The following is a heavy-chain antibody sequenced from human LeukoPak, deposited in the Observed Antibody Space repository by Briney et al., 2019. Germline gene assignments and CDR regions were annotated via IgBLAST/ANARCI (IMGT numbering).Heavy chain of an antibody. CDR3: ARSVGTRDGYKTFDY. V-gene: IGHV1-2*02. J-gene: IGHJ4*02. CDR2: INPNSGGT. CDR1: GYTFTGYY. Sequence: ASVKVSCKTSGYTFTGYYTHWVRQAPGQGLEWMGWINPNSGGTNYAQKFQGRVTMTRDTSISTAYMELSRLRSDDTAVYYCARSVGTRDGYKTFDYWGQGTLVTVSS. D-gene: IGHD5-24*01.